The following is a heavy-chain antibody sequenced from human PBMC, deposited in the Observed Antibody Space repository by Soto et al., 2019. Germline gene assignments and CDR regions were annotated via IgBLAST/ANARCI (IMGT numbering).Heavy chain of an antibody. CDR2: INHSGST. D-gene: IGHD5-12*01. V-gene: IGHV4-34*01. CDR1: GGSFSGYY. CDR3: ARGHDSGYDHWDY. Sequence: SETLSLTCAVYGGSFSGYYWSWIRQPPGKGLEWIGEINHSGSTNYNPSLKSRVTISVDTSKNQFSLKLSSVTAADTAVYYCARGHDSGYDHWDYWGQGTLVTVSS. J-gene: IGHJ4*02.